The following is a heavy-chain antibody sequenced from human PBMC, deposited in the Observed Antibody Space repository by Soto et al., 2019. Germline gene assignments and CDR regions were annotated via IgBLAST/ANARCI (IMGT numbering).Heavy chain of an antibody. CDR2: IIPMYGTA. J-gene: IGHJ4*02. D-gene: IGHD2-2*01. Sequence: ASVKVSCKASGGTFNSYTITWVRQAPGQGLEWMGRIIPMYGTANYAQRLQGRVNMTADTSTSTAYMELRSLRSDDTAVYYCARVLPIGYCSSTSCPHFDYWGQGTLVTVSS. CDR1: GGTFNSYT. V-gene: IGHV1-69*08. CDR3: ARVLPIGYCSSTSCPHFDY.